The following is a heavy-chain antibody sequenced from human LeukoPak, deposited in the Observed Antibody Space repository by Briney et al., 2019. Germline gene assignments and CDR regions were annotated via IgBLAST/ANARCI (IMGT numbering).Heavy chain of an antibody. CDR2: LYYRGSP. CDR1: GGSISSSSYY. Sequence: PSETLSLTCTVSGGSISSSSYYWGWIRQPPGKGLEWIGSLYYRGSPQYNPSLTSRVTIFVDTSKNQFSLKLSSVTAADTAVYYCARQNAVTTGSIQFDYWGQGTLVTVSS. D-gene: IGHD4-17*01. CDR3: ARQNAVTTGSIQFDY. V-gene: IGHV4-39*01. J-gene: IGHJ4*02.